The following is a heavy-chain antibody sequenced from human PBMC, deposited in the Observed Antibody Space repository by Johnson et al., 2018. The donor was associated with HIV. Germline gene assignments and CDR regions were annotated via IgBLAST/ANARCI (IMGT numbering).Heavy chain of an antibody. J-gene: IGHJ3*02. CDR2: IYSDGGT. CDR3: ARVKGSTIFGVVRPHGAFDI. V-gene: IGHV3-66*01. Sequence: MLLVESGGGVVQPGRSLRLSCAASGFTVSSNYMTWVRQAPGTGLEWVSTIYSDGGTYHADSVRGRFTISRDSSKNTVYLQMNSLRVEDTAVYYCARVKGSTIFGVVRPHGAFDIWGQGTMVTVSS. D-gene: IGHD3-3*01. CDR1: GFTVSSNY.